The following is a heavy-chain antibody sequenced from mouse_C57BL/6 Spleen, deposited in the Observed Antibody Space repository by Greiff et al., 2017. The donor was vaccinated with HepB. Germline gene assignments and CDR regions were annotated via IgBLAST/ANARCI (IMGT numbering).Heavy chain of an antibody. CDR2: ILPGSGST. V-gene: IGHV1-9*01. Sequence: LMESGAELMKPGASVKLSCKATGYTFTGYWIEWVKQRPGHGLEWIGEILPGSGSTNYNEKFKGKATFTADTSSNTAYMQLSSLTTEDSAIYYCARRGNYYYGSSWAMDYWGQGTSVTVSS. J-gene: IGHJ4*01. CDR3: ARRGNYYYGSSWAMDY. D-gene: IGHD1-1*01. CDR1: GYTFTGYW.